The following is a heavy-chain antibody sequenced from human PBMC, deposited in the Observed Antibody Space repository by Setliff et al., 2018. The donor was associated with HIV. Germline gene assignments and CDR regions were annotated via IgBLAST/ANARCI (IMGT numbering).Heavy chain of an antibody. CDR2: IYNSGAT. CDR3: ARNGPTKIPYDF. CDR1: GGFISNFY. Sequence: SETLSLTCTVSGGFISNFYWSWIRQTPGKGLEWIGQIYNSGATNYNPSLKSRVTISLATSKNQFSLNLRSVTATDTAVYYCARNGPTKIPYDFWGRGTLVTVSS. D-gene: IGHD2-8*01. V-gene: IGHV4-59*12. J-gene: IGHJ2*01.